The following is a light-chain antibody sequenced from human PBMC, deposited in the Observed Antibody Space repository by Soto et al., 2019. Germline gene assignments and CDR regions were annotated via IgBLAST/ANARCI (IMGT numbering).Light chain of an antibody. V-gene: IGKV3-11*01. CDR2: DAS. CDR3: QQRSSWPLT. J-gene: IGKJ4*01. CDR1: QSVGNY. Sequence: EIVLTQSPATLSSSPGERATLSCRASQSVGNYLVWYQLKPGQAPRLLIYDASNRATDIPARFSGSGSGTDFTLTISSLEPEDFAVYYCQQRSSWPLTFGGGTKVEIK.